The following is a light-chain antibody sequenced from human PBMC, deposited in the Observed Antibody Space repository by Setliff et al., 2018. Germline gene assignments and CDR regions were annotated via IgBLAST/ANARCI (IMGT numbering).Light chain of an antibody. J-gene: IGLJ1*01. V-gene: IGLV2-14*03. CDR2: DVS. Sequence: QSALTQPASVSGSPGQSITISCTGTSSDVGGYNYVSWYQQHPGKAPKLMIYDVSNRPSGVSNRFSGSKSGNTASLTISGLQAEDEADYYCSSYAGSYTYVFGTGTKGT. CDR1: SSDVGGYNY. CDR3: SSYAGSYTYV.